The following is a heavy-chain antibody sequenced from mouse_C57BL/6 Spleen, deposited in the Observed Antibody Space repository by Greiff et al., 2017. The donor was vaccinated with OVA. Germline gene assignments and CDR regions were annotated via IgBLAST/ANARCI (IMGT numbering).Heavy chain of an antibody. CDR2: IDPEDGET. Sequence: EVQLVESGAELVKPGASVKLSCTASGFNIKDYYMHWVKQRTEQGLEWIGRIDPEDGETKYAPKFQGKATITADTSSNTAYLQLSSLTSDDTAVYYCARESAQAKGYYFDYWGQGTTLTVSS. J-gene: IGHJ2*01. D-gene: IGHD3-2*02. CDR3: ARESAQAKGYYFDY. V-gene: IGHV14-2*01. CDR1: GFNIKDYY.